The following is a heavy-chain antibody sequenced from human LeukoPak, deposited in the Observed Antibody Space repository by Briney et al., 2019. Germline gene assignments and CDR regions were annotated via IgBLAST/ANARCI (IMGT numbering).Heavy chain of an antibody. Sequence: GGSLRLSCAASGFIFSTYDMSWVRQAPGKGLEWVSGISGSGGTTYDADSVKGRFTISRDNSKNTLYLQMNSLRAEDTAVYCCAKDRGGYCSGGSCQGAFHYWGQGTLVTVSS. CDR1: GFIFSTYD. V-gene: IGHV3-23*01. D-gene: IGHD2-15*01. CDR2: ISGSGGTT. CDR3: AKDRGGYCSGGSCQGAFHY. J-gene: IGHJ4*02.